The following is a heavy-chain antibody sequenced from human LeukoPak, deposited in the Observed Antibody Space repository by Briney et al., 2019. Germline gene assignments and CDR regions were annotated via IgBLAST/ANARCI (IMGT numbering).Heavy chain of an antibody. Sequence: GESLKISCKVSGYSFTNYWIGWVRQMPGKSLEWMGIIYPDDSDTKYSPSFQGQVTISADKSISTAYLQWSSLKASDTAMYYCARSGRLGYCSGGSCFRWDYWGQGTLVTVSS. J-gene: IGHJ4*02. D-gene: IGHD2-15*01. CDR1: GYSFTNYW. CDR3: ARSGRLGYCSGGSCFRWDY. CDR2: IYPDDSDT. V-gene: IGHV5-51*01.